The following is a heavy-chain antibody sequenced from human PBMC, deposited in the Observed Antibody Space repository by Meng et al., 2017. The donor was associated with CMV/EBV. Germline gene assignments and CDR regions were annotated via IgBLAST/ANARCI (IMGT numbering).Heavy chain of an antibody. CDR3: ARIAAAGRFDY. V-gene: IGHV2-5*02. Sequence: QLPLKGFGPHLVKPTQTLTLTCTFSGFSLSSSGVGVGWIRQPPGKALEWLALIYWDDDKRYSPSLKSRLTITKDTSKNQVVLTMTNMDPVDTATYYCARIAAAGRFDYWGQGTLVTVSS. CDR1: GFSLSSSGVG. D-gene: IGHD6-13*01. J-gene: IGHJ4*02. CDR2: IYWDDDK.